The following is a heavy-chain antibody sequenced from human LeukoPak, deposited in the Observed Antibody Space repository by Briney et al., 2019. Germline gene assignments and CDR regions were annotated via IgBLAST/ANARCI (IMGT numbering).Heavy chain of an antibody. V-gene: IGHV4-31*03. CDR1: GGSISSGGYY. CDR3: AGGYDSSGQALFDY. Sequence: SETLSLTCTVSGGSISSGGYYWSWIRQHPGKGLEWIGYIYYSGSTYYNPSLKSRVTISVDTSKNQFSLKLSSVTAADTAVYYCAGGYDSSGQALFDYWGQGTLVTVSS. D-gene: IGHD3-22*01. CDR2: IYYSGST. J-gene: IGHJ4*02.